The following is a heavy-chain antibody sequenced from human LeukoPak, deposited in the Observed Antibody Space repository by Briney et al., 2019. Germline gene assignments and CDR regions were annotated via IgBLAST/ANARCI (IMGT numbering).Heavy chain of an antibody. J-gene: IGHJ4*02. D-gene: IGHD3-16*02. CDR3: ARRVWGTNRYTDC. CDR2: IYAGGNT. Sequence: PGGSLRLSCAASGFTVSTNYMSWVRQAPGKGLEWVSIIYAGGNTYYADSVKGRFTISRDNSKNTLYLQMNSLRAEDTAVYYCARRVWGTNRYTDCWGQGTLATVSS. CDR1: GFTVSTNY. V-gene: IGHV3-53*01.